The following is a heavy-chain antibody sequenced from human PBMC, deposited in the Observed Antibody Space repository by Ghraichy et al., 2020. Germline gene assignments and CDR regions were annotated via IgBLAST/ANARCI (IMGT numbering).Heavy chain of an antibody. CDR1: GFTFRTYG. V-gene: IGHV3-33*01. Sequence: GGSLRLSCAASGFTFRTYGMHWVRQSPGKGLEWVALIWNDGRDQSYADSVEGRFTISRDNSKNTLYLQMNSLRVEDTAVYYCARGPWLTGQVTSLDIWGQGTMITVSS. CDR2: IWNDGRDQ. J-gene: IGHJ3*02. D-gene: IGHD3-9*01. CDR3: ARGPWLTGQVTSLDI.